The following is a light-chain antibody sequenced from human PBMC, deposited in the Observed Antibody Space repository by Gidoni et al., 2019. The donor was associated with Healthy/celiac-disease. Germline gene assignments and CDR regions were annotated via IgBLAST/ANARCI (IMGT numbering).Light chain of an antibody. CDR1: QGVSSN. J-gene: IGKJ4*01. V-gene: IGKV3-15*01. CDR3: QQYNNWPPLT. Sequence: EIEMTQSPATLSVSPGERATLSCRASQGVSSNLAWYQQKPGQAPRLLIYGASTSASGIPARFSCSGSGTEFTLTISSLQSEDFAVYYCQQYNNWPPLTFXGXTKVEIK. CDR2: GAS.